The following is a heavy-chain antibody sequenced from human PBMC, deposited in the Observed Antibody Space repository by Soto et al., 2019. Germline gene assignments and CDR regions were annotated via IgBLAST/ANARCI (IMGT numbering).Heavy chain of an antibody. CDR2: MNHNSGNT. CDR3: ARGVEAAVDTWFDP. J-gene: IGHJ5*02. CDR1: VYTFTSYD. D-gene: IGHD6-25*01. Sequence: ASVKVSCEASVYTFTSYDINWVRHATGQGLEWMGWMNHNSGNTCYAQKFQGRVTMTRNTSISTAYMELTSLRAEHTAVYYCARGVEAAVDTWFDPWRQGTLVTAPQ. V-gene: IGHV1-8*01.